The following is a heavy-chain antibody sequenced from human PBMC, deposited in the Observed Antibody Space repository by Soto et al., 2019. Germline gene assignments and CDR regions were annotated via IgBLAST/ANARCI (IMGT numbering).Heavy chain of an antibody. CDR3: ARVFAYDSSGYYSEYFDN. Sequence: SETLSLTCSVSGGSISSNDYYWSWIRQHPGRGLEWIGYIYYSGISYNNPSLKTRVSISIDTSKNQFSLKLSSVTAADTAVYYCARVFAYDSSGYYSEYFDNWGQGTLVTVSS. J-gene: IGHJ4*02. V-gene: IGHV4-31*03. CDR2: IYYSGIS. CDR1: GGSISSNDYY. D-gene: IGHD3-22*01.